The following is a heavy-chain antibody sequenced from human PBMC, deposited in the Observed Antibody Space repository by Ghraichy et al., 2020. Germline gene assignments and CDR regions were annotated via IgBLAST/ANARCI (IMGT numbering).Heavy chain of an antibody. Sequence: SVKVSCKASGYTFTGYYIHWVRQAPGEGLEWMGWINPNSGDTDYGQKFQGRVTMTRDTSISTVYMELNGLRSDDTAVYYCARGYYDWLDCCWFDPWGQGTLVTVSS. V-gene: IGHV1-2*02. J-gene: IGHJ5*02. CDR1: GYTFTGYY. CDR2: INPNSGDT. CDR3: ARGYYDWLDCCWFDP. D-gene: IGHD3-9*01.